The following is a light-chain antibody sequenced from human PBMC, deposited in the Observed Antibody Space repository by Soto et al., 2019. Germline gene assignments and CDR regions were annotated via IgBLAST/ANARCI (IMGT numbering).Light chain of an antibody. V-gene: IGKV3-20*01. CDR1: QPLSVNS. CDR3: QQFDGPPLT. J-gene: IGKJ3*01. Sequence: EIVLTQSPGTLSLSPGERASLSCRASQPLSVNSLAWYQQKPGRAPKLLIYAASTEATDIPERFIGSGPPKGFALALRSLDPEDSPILYCQQFDGPPLTFGPGTTV. CDR2: AAS.